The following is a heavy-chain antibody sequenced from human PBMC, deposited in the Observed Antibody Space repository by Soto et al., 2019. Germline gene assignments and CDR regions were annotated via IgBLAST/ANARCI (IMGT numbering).Heavy chain of an antibody. Sequence: SETLSLTCAVYGGSFSGYYWSWIRQPPGKGLEWIGEINHSGSTNYNPSLKSRVTISVDTSKNQFSLKLSSVTAADTAVYYCASLRYDILTGHYYYYYYGTDVWGQGTTVTVSS. CDR1: GGSFSGYY. J-gene: IGHJ6*02. D-gene: IGHD3-9*01. V-gene: IGHV4-34*01. CDR2: INHSGST. CDR3: ASLRYDILTGHYYYYYYGTDV.